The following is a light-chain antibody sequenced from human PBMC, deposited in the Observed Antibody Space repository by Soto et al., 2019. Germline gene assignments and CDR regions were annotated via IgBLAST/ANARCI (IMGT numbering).Light chain of an antibody. CDR2: DVT. Sequence: QSALTQPASVSGSPGQSITISCTGTSSDVGRYNYVSWYQQQPGQAPKLMLYDVTNRPSGASDRFSGSKSGNTASLTISGLQAEDEADYYCLSYTTCNTQVFGTGTKLTVL. J-gene: IGLJ1*01. CDR1: SSDVGRYNY. CDR3: LSYTTCNTQV. V-gene: IGLV2-14*01.